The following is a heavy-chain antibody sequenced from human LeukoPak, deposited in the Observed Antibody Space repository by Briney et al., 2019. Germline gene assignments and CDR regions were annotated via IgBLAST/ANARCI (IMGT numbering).Heavy chain of an antibody. CDR2: ISSSSSYK. D-gene: IGHD6-13*01. CDR3: ARGGIAAAGKGYY. V-gene: IGHV3-21*01. J-gene: IGHJ4*02. CDR1: GFTFSSYS. Sequence: GGSLRLSCAASGFTFSSYSMNWVRQAPGKGLEWVSSISSSSSYKYYADSVKGRFTISRDNAKNSLYLQMNSLRAEDTAVYYCARGGIAAAGKGYYWGQGTLVTVSS.